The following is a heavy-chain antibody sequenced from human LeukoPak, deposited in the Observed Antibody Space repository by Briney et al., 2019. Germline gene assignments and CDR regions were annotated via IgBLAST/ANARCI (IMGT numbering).Heavy chain of an antibody. Sequence: PGGSLRLSCAASGFTFNIEAMTWVRQGPGKGLEWVSSISDSGGTTYYADSVKGRFTISRDNSKNTVYLQMNSLRAEDTALYYCAKGLGFLPQFDYWGQGTLVAVSS. CDR2: ISDSGGTT. V-gene: IGHV3-23*01. D-gene: IGHD6-19*01. CDR1: GFTFNIEA. J-gene: IGHJ4*02. CDR3: AKGLGFLPQFDY.